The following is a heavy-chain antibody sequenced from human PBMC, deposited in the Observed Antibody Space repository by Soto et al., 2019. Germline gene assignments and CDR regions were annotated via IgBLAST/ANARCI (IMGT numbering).Heavy chain of an antibody. CDR3: VKGRMAYNSVWDPFDI. CDR2: IKPDESEK. J-gene: IGHJ3*02. CDR1: GFTFSDSW. D-gene: IGHD1-20*01. V-gene: IGHV3-7*01. Sequence: PGGSLRLSCTASGFTFSDSWMTWVRQAPGKGLEWVARIKPDESEKKYADSVKGRFSISRDNAKNSMYLQMDSLRGEDTAVYYCVKGRMAYNSVWDPFDIWGQGTMVTVSS.